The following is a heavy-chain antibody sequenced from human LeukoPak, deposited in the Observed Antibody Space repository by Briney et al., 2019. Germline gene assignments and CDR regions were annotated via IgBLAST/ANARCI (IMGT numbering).Heavy chain of an antibody. Sequence: SETLSLTCIVTGGSISSYYWSWIRQPPGKGLEWIGYIFHSGDTNYNPSLKSRVNMSMDTSKNQVSLRLSSMTAADTAVYYCARQPYTVGAYYFDHWGPGTLVSVSS. CDR3: ARQPYTVGAYYFDH. CDR2: IFHSGDT. J-gene: IGHJ4*02. D-gene: IGHD2-21*01. V-gene: IGHV4-59*08. CDR1: GGSISSYY.